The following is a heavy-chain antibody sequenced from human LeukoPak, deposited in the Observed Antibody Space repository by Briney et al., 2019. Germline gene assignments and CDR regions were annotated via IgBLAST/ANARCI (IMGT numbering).Heavy chain of an antibody. CDR2: IRYDGSNK. Sequence: GGSLRLSCAASGFTFSSYGMHWVRQAPGKGLEWVAFIRYDGSNKYYADSVKGRFTISRDNSKNTLYLQMNSLRAEDTAVYYCAKGFWGSYRLSQNNWFDPWGQGTLVTVSS. CDR3: AKGFWGSYRLSQNNWFDP. CDR1: GFTFSSYG. V-gene: IGHV3-30*02. J-gene: IGHJ5*02. D-gene: IGHD3-16*02.